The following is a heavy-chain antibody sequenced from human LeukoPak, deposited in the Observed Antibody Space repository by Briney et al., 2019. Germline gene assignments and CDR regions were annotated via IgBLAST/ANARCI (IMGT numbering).Heavy chain of an antibody. Sequence: ASVKVSCKASRYTFTGYYMHWVRPAPGQGVGWMGWINPNSGGTNYAQKFQGRVTMTRDTSISTDYMELSRLRSDDTAVYYCARVESIISGWPDYWGQGTLVTVSS. J-gene: IGHJ4*02. V-gene: IGHV1-2*02. CDR3: ARVESIISGWPDY. CDR1: RYTFTGYY. D-gene: IGHD6-19*01. CDR2: INPNSGGT.